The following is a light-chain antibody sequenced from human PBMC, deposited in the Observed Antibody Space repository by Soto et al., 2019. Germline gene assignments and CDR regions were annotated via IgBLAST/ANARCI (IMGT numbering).Light chain of an antibody. V-gene: IGKV1-9*01. J-gene: IGKJ4*01. CDR1: QGISSY. CDR3: QQLNSYPPT. CDR2: AAS. Sequence: IQLTQSPSSLSASIGDRVTITCRASQGISSYLAWYQQKPGKAPKLLIYAASTLQRGVPSRFSGSGSGTDFTLTISSLQPEAFATYYCQQLNSYPPTFGGGTKVEIK.